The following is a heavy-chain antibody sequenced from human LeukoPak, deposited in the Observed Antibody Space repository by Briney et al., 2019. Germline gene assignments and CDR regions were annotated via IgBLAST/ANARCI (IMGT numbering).Heavy chain of an antibody. CDR1: GYTFTGYY. D-gene: IGHD3-22*01. CDR2: ISPNTGAT. J-gene: IGHJ4*02. V-gene: IGHV1-2*02. CDR3: ARALGYDSSGYVFDY. Sequence: ASVKVSCKTSGYTFTGYYLHWVRQAPGQGLEWMGWISPNTGATKYAQKFQGRVAMTRDTSISIVYMELSRLRSDDTAVYYCARALGYDSSGYVFDYWGQGTLVTVSS.